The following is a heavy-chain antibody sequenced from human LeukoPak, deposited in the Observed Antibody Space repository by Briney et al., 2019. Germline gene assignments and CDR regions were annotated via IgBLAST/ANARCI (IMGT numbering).Heavy chain of an antibody. J-gene: IGHJ6*03. CDR3: AGLVVPAANYYYYMDV. V-gene: IGHV1-69*13. CDR2: LIPIFGTA. CDR1: GGTFSSYA. D-gene: IGHD2-2*01. Sequence: SVKVSCKASGGTFSSYAISWVRQAPGQGLEWMGGLIPIFGTANYAQKFQGRVTITADESTSTAYMELSSLRSEDTAVYYCAGLVVPAANYYYYMDVWGKGTTVTVSS.